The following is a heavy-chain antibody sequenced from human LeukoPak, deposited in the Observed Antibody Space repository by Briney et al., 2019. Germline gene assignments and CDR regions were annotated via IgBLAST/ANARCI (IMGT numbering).Heavy chain of an antibody. CDR2: IYYSGST. Sequence: SETLSLTCTVSGDSVSSGSDYWRWIRQPPGKGLEWIGYIYYSGSTKYNPTLKSRVTRSVDTSKNQFSLKLSSVTAADTAVYYCAVVVVPAADSVAFDIWGQGTMVTVSS. J-gene: IGHJ3*02. CDR1: GDSVSSGSDY. V-gene: IGHV4-61*01. D-gene: IGHD2-2*01. CDR3: AVVVVPAADSVAFDI.